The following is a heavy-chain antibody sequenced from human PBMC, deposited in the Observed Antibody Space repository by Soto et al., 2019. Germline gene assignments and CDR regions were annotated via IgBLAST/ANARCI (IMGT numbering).Heavy chain of an antibody. D-gene: IGHD4-17*01. V-gene: IGHV4-31*03. CDR1: GGSISSGGYY. CDR2: IYYSGST. J-gene: IGHJ5*02. Sequence: SETLSLTCTVSGGSISSGGYYWSWIRQHPGKGLEWIGYIYYSGSTYYNPSLKSRVTISVDTSKNQFSLKLSSVTAADTAVYYCARRLPSHLTWFDPWGQGTLVTVSS. CDR3: ARRLPSHLTWFDP.